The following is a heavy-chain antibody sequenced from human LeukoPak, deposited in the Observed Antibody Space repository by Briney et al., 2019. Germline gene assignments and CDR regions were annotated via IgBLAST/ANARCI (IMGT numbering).Heavy chain of an antibody. D-gene: IGHD6-13*01. J-gene: IGHJ4*02. Sequence: GGSLRLSCAASGFTVSSNYMSWVRQAPGKGLEWVSVIYSGGSTYYADSVKGRFTISRDNSKDTLYLQMNSLRAEDTAAYCCARGPHSIVAAGGGFDYWGQGTLVTVSS. CDR2: IYSGGST. V-gene: IGHV3-66*02. CDR1: GFTVSSNY. CDR3: ARGPHSIVAAGGGFDY.